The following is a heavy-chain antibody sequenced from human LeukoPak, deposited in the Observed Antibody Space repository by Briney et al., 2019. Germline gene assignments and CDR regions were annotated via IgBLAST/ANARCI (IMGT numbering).Heavy chain of an antibody. CDR3: ARGAFWSGYYNFDY. V-gene: IGHV4-30-4*01. Sequence: SETLSLTCAVSGASISSGDYYWSWIRQPPGKGLEWIGYIYCSGSTYYNPSLKSRVTISVDTSKNQFSLKLSSVTAADTAVYYCARGAFWSGYYNFDYWGQGTLVTVSS. CDR1: GASISSGDYY. CDR2: IYCSGST. D-gene: IGHD3-3*01. J-gene: IGHJ4*02.